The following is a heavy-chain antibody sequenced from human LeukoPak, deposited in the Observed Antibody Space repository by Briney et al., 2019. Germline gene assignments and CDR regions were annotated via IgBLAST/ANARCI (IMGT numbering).Heavy chain of an antibody. CDR3: ARVEDVRRITMVRGKMWWFDP. J-gene: IGHJ5*02. CDR2: INHSGST. D-gene: IGHD3-10*01. CDR1: GGSFSGYY. Sequence: SETLSLTCAVYGGSFSGYYWSWIRQPPGKGLEWIGEINHSGSTNYNPSLKSRVTISVDTSKNQFSLKLSSVTAADTAVYYCARVEDVRRITMVRGKMWWFDPWGQGTLVTVSS. V-gene: IGHV4-34*01.